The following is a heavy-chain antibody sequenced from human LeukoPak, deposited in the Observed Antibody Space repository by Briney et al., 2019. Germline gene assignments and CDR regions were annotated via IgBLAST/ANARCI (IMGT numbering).Heavy chain of an antibody. Sequence: SETLSLTCSVSGGYIITSDHYWGWIRQPPGKGLEWIGSIYYTGSTSTNPFFKNRVTVSVDTSKNQFSLNLTSVTAADTAVYYCARERYYYGGKAWFHPWGQGTLVTVSS. CDR2: IYYTGST. D-gene: IGHD4-23*01. CDR1: GGYIITSDHY. CDR3: ARERYYYGGKAWFHP. J-gene: IGHJ5*02. V-gene: IGHV4-39*07.